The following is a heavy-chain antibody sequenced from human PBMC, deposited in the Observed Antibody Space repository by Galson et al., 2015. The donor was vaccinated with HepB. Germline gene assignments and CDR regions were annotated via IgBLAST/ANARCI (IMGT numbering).Heavy chain of an antibody. J-gene: IGHJ3*02. Sequence: ETLSLTCAVSGDSISSRNWWSWVRQPPGKGLEWIGEIYNSGTTNYNPSLKSRVTISLDKSKNDFSLKLNSVTAADTAVYYCAREGSVHADAFDIWGQGTMVIVSS. CDR3: AREGSVHADAFDI. CDR2: IYNSGTT. D-gene: IGHD2-15*01. V-gene: IGHV4-4*02. CDR1: GDSISSRNW.